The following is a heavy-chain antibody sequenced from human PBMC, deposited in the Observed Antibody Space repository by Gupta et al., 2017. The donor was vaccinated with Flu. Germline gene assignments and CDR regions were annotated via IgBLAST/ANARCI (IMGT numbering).Heavy chain of an antibody. J-gene: IGHJ4*02. V-gene: IGHV3-21*01. CDR3: ARESSSGYYFDY. Sequence: EVQLVESGGGLVKPGGSLRLSCAASGFTFSSYSMNWVRQAPGKGLEWVSSISSSSSYIYYADSVKGRFTISRDNAKNSLYLQMNSLRAEDTAVYYCARESSSGYYFDYWGQGTLVTVSS. CDR1: GFTFSSYS. D-gene: IGHD3-22*01. CDR2: ISSSSSYI.